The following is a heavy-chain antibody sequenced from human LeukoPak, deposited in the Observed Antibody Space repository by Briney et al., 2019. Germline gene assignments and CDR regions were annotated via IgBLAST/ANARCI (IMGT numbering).Heavy chain of an antibody. D-gene: IGHD3-16*01. CDR1: GGTLSGFG. J-gene: IGHJ4*02. CDR2: IILRFGTV. CDR3: ARGSSYGFSMGY. Sequence: GASVKVSCKSSGGTLSGFGISWVRQAPGQGPEWMGGIILRFGTVNYAQKFQGRVTITADESTNTAYMELRTLRSDDTAVYYCARGSSYGFSMGYWGQGTLVIVSS. V-gene: IGHV1-69*13.